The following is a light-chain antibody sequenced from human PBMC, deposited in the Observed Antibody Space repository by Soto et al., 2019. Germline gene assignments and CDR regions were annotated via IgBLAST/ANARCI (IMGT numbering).Light chain of an antibody. CDR2: LNSDGSH. CDR1: SWHSNYA. V-gene: IGLV4-69*01. Sequence: QSVLTQSPSASASLGASVRLTCTLSSWHSNYAIAWHQQQPEKGPRYLMNLNSDGSHSKGDGIPDRFSGSSSGAERFLTISSLQSEDEGDYYCQTWGTGIVVFGGGTKVTVL. CDR3: QTWGTGIVV. J-gene: IGLJ2*01.